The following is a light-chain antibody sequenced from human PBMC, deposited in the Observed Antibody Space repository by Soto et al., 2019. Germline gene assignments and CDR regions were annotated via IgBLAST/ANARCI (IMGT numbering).Light chain of an antibody. CDR2: EVS. V-gene: IGLV2-14*01. CDR3: SSYTRSSTHV. CDR1: SSDVGGYNY. Sequence: QSALTQPASVSGSPGQSITISCTGTSSDVGGYNYVSWYQQHPGKAPKLMIYEVSNRPSGVSNRFSGSKSGNTASLTISGRQAEDEADYYCSSYTRSSTHVFGTGTKLTVL. J-gene: IGLJ1*01.